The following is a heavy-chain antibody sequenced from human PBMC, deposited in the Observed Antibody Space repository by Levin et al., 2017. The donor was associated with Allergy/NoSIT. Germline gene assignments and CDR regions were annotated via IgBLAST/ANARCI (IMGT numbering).Heavy chain of an antibody. CDR1: GGSISSSSYY. Sequence: NSSETLSLTCTVSGGSISSSSYYWGWIRQPPGKGLEWIGSIYYSGSTYYNPSLKSRVTISVDTSKNQFSLKLSSVTAADTAVYYCARSLDSSSWTYWYFDLWGRGTLVTVSS. J-gene: IGHJ2*01. CDR2: IYYSGST. CDR3: ARSLDSSSWTYWYFDL. V-gene: IGHV4-39*01. D-gene: IGHD6-13*01.